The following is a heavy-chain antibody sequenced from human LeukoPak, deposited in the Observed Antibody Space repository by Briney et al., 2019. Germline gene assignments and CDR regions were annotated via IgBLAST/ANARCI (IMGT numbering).Heavy chain of an antibody. Sequence: PGGSLRLSCAASGFSFSSFAIHWVRQAPGKGLEWVALISYDGSNTYYPDSVKGRFTISRDNSKNTLDLQMNSLRIEDTAVYYCAREGTGWYWLDPWGQGTLVIVSS. J-gene: IGHJ5*02. CDR3: AREGTGWYWLDP. CDR1: GFSFSSFA. CDR2: ISYDGSNT. D-gene: IGHD6-19*01. V-gene: IGHV3-30-3*01.